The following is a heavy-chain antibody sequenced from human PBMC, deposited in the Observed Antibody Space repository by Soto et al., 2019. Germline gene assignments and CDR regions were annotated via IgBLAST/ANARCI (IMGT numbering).Heavy chain of an antibody. Sequence: RRLSCSASGFTFSDENMSWVRQVPGKGLEWVSGISGGGSYIFYADSVQGRFSISRDNPKNSLFLEMNSLRDEDTAVYYCARDSDCHSTSCFFPPHVWGQGTTVTVSS. CDR3: ARDSDCHSTSCFFPPHV. V-gene: IGHV3-21*06. CDR1: GFTFSDEN. J-gene: IGHJ6*02. CDR2: ISGGGSYI. D-gene: IGHD2-2*01.